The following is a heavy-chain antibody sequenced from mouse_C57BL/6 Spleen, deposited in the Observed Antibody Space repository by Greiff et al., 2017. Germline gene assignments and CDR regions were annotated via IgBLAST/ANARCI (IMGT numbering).Heavy chain of an antibody. D-gene: IGHD2-2*01. CDR1: GYSFTSYY. CDR2: IYPGNGNT. CDR3: ANYGYNGGFDY. J-gene: IGHJ2*01. Sequence: QVQLQQSGPELVKPGASVTISCKASGYSFTSYYIHWVKQRPGQGLEWIGWIYPGNGNTKYNEKFKGKATLTADTSSSTAYMQLSSLTSEDSAGYSCANYGYNGGFDYWGQGTTLTVSS. V-gene: IGHV1-66*01.